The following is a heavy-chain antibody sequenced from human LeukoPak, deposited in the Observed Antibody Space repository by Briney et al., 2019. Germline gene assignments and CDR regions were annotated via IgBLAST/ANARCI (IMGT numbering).Heavy chain of an antibody. Sequence: SETLSLTCTVSGGSISSSSYYWGWIRQPPGKGLEWIGSIYYSGSTYYNPSLKSRVTISVDTSKNQFSLKLSSVTAADTAVYYCARQIRDGYNFHFDYWGQGTLVTVSS. V-gene: IGHV4-39*07. CDR3: ARQIRDGYNFHFDY. CDR1: GGSISSSSYY. D-gene: IGHD5-24*01. J-gene: IGHJ4*02. CDR2: IYYSGST.